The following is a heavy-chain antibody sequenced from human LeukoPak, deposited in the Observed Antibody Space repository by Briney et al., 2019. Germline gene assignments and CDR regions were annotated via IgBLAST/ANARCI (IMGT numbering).Heavy chain of an antibody. J-gene: IGHJ4*02. Sequence: GESLKTSCKGSGYSFTSYWIGWVRQMPGKGLEWMGIIYPGDSDTRYSPSFQGQVTISADKSISTAYLQWSSLKASDTAMYYCARRYCSSTSCYGENYFDYWGQGTLVTVSS. CDR1: GYSFTSYW. V-gene: IGHV5-51*01. D-gene: IGHD2-2*01. CDR2: IYPGDSDT. CDR3: ARRYCSSTSCYGENYFDY.